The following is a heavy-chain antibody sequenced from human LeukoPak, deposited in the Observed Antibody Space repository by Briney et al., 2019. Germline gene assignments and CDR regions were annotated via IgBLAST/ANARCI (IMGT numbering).Heavy chain of an antibody. Sequence: PSETLSLTCTVSGGSISSYYWSWIRQPPGKGLEWIGYIYYSGSTNYNPSLKSRVTISVDTSKNQFSLKLSSVTAADTAVYYCATATIGYCTNGVCYDAEYFQHWGQGTLVTVSS. D-gene: IGHD2-8*01. J-gene: IGHJ1*01. CDR3: ATATIGYCTNGVCYDAEYFQH. CDR2: IYYSGST. V-gene: IGHV4-59*01. CDR1: GGSISSYY.